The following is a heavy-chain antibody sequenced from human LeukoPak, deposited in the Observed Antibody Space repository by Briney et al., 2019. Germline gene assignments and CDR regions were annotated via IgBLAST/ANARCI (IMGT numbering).Heavy chain of an antibody. CDR3: ARDPSRGVWAFVFDY. CDR2: IKEDGSEK. J-gene: IGHJ4*02. D-gene: IGHD3-10*01. CDR1: GFSFSSYW. V-gene: IGHV3-7*01. Sequence: GGSLRLSCAASGFSFSSYWMSWVRQAPGKGLEWVANIKEDGSEKYYVGSVKGRFTISRDNVKNSLYLQMNSLRAEDTAVYYCARDPSRGVWAFVFDYWGQGTLVTVSS.